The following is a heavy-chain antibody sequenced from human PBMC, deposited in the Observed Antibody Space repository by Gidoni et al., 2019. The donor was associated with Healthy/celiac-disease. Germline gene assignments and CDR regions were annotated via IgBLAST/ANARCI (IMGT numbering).Heavy chain of an antibody. CDR2: IRSSSSYT. CDR3: ARDPLRYFD. Sequence: EVQLVESGRGLVKPGGSLRLSCAASGFTFSSYSMNWVRQAPGKGLAWVLSIRSSSSYTYYADSVKGRFTISRDNAKNSLYLQMNSLRAEDTAVYYCARDPLRYFDWGQGTLVTVSS. J-gene: IGHJ4*02. D-gene: IGHD3-9*01. V-gene: IGHV3-21*01. CDR1: GFTFSSYS.